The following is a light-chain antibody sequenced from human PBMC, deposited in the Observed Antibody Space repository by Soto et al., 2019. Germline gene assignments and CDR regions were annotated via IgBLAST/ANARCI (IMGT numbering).Light chain of an antibody. Sequence: QSALTQPPSASGSPGQSVAISCTGTSSDVGGYNYVSWYQQHPGKAPKLMIYGVNKRPSGVPDRFSGSKSGSTASLTVSGLQAEDEADYYCSSYAGSSNVFGTGTKVTVL. J-gene: IGLJ1*01. CDR3: SSYAGSSNV. V-gene: IGLV2-8*01. CDR1: SSDVGGYNY. CDR2: GVN.